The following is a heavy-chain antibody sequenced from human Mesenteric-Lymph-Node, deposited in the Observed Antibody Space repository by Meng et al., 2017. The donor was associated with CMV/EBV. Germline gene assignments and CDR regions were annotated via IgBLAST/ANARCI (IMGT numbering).Heavy chain of an antibody. Sequence: SETLSLTCTVSGGSITSHDYYWSWIRQPPGKGLEWIGSIYHSGSTYYNPSLKSRVTISVDTSKNQFSLKLSSVTAADTAVYYCARGTGRSYYFDYWGQGTLVTVSS. CDR1: GGSITSHDYY. J-gene: IGHJ4*02. D-gene: IGHD3/OR15-3a*01. CDR2: IYHSGST. V-gene: IGHV4-39*07. CDR3: ARGTGRSYYFDY.